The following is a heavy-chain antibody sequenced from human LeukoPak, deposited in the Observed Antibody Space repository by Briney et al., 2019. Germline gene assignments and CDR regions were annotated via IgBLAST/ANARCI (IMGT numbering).Heavy chain of an antibody. CDR3: ARGLWGVPAAIPVGAFDI. Sequence: PGWSLRLSCAASGCTFSSYSMNWVLQAPGKGLEWVSYISSSSSTIYYADSVKGRFTISRDNAKNSLYLQMNSLRAEDTAVYYCARGLWGVPAAIPVGAFDIWGQGTMVTVSS. CDR1: GCTFSSYS. CDR2: ISSSSSTI. D-gene: IGHD2-2*01. J-gene: IGHJ3*02. V-gene: IGHV3-48*01.